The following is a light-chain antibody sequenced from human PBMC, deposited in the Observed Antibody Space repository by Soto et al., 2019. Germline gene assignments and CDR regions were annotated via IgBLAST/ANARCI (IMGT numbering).Light chain of an antibody. CDR3: QQYNNWWT. J-gene: IGKJ1*01. CDR2: GAS. CDR1: QSVSSN. V-gene: IGKV3-15*01. Sequence: EIVMTQSPATLSVSPGERATLSCRASQSVSSNLAWYQQKPGQAPRLLIYGASTRATGIPARFSGSGSETEFTLTISSLQSEDFAVDYCQQYNNWWTFGQGTKVEIK.